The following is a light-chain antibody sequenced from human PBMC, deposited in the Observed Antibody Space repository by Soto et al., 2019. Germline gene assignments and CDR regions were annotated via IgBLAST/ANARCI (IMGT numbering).Light chain of an antibody. Sequence: DIQMTQSPSTLSASVGDRVTITCRASQSISSWLAWYQQKPGKAPKLLIYDASSLESGVPSRFSGSGSGTEFTLTISSLQPDDFATYHCQQYNSYSPTFGGGTKVEIK. V-gene: IGKV1-5*01. CDR3: QQYNSYSPT. CDR2: DAS. CDR1: QSISSW. J-gene: IGKJ4*01.